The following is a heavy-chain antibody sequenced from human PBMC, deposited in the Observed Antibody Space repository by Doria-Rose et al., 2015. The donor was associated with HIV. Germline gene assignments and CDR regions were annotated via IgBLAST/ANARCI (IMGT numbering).Heavy chain of an antibody. J-gene: IGHJ5*02. CDR1: GGSVASGTHY. V-gene: IGHV4-39*01. Sequence: QVQLQESGPGLVKPSETLSLTCTVSGGSVASGTHYWAWIRQTPGKGLEWIGTIYYSGTTYYHPSLRGRVTISLHTSKNQYSLKLISVTAADTGVYYCAKQAVNWFDPWGQGTLVTVSS. CDR3: AKQAVNWFDP. D-gene: IGHD6-25*01. CDR2: IYYSGTT.